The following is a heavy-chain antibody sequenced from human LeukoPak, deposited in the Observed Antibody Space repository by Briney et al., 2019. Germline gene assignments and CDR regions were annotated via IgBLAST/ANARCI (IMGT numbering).Heavy chain of an antibody. Sequence: SETLSLTCTVSGASISSSSYYWGWIRQPPGKGLEWIGTFYYSGTTYYNPSLKSRVTISVDTSKNQFSLKLTSVTAADTAVYYCARQGDGGPAFDIWGQGTMVTVPS. CDR2: FYYSGTT. D-gene: IGHD3-10*01. V-gene: IGHV4-39*01. CDR1: GASISSSSYY. CDR3: ARQGDGGPAFDI. J-gene: IGHJ3*02.